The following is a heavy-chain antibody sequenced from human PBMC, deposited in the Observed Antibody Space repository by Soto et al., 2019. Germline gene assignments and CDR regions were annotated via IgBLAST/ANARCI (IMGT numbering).Heavy chain of an antibody. Sequence: QVQQVQSGAEVKKPGSSVKVSCKASGGTFSSYSINWVRQAPGQGLEWMGEIIPIFGTANYAQKFQGRVTITADESTSTAYMELSSLRSEDTAVYYCARDGGRHSGGLDYWGQGTLVTVSS. V-gene: IGHV1-69*01. D-gene: IGHD1-26*01. CDR3: ARDGGRHSGGLDY. CDR2: IIPIFGTA. CDR1: GGTFSSYS. J-gene: IGHJ4*02.